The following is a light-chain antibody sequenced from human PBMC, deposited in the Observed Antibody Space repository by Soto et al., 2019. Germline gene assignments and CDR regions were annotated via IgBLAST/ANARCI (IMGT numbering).Light chain of an antibody. Sequence: EIVLTQSPGTLSLPPGERATLSCRASQSVDSSYLAWYQQKPGQAPRLHIYGASSRATGIPDRFSGSGSPTDFTLTISRLEPEVFAVYYCQQYGSSFTFGPGTKVDIK. V-gene: IGKV3-20*01. CDR2: GAS. J-gene: IGKJ3*01. CDR1: QSVDSSY. CDR3: QQYGSSFT.